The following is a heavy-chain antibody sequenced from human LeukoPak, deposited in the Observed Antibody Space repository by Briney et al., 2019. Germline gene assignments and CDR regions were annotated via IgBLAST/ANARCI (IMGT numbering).Heavy chain of an antibody. V-gene: IGHV3-15*07. CDR2: IKSKTDGGTT. D-gene: IGHD3-16*01. CDR1: GFTFSNAW. J-gene: IGHJ4*02. Sequence: GGSLRLSCAASGFTFSNAWMNWIRQAPGKGLEWVGRIKSKTDGGTTDCAAPVKGRFTISRDDSENTLYLQMNSLRAEDTAVYYCAKHRQPQGDWGQGTLVTVSS. CDR3: AKHRQPQGD.